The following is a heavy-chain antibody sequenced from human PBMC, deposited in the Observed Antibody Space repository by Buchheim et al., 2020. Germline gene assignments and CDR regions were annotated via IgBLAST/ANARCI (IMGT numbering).Heavy chain of an antibody. CDR2: ISHRGSNE. CDR3: AKKAPTTLAAGPDY. D-gene: IGHD6-13*01. J-gene: IGHJ4*02. CDR1: VFNFCFYV. Sequence: QVQLVESGGGLVQPGMSLRLSCAASVFNFCFYVMHWVRHAPGKGLEWVAVISHRGSNEDYGASVKGRFTISRDKSKNTLYLQMNSLKPEDTAVYYCAKKAPTTLAAGPDYWGQGTL. V-gene: IGHV3-30*18.